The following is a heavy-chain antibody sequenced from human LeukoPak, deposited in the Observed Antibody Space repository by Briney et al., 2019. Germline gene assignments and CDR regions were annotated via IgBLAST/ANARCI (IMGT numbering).Heavy chain of an antibody. Sequence: GGSLRLSCAASGFTFSDHYMDWVRQTPGKGLEWVGRSRNKANSYTTEYAASVKGRFTISRDDSKNSLSLQMNSLKTDDTAVYYCARASRSGSYFFYWGQGTPVTVSS. CDR1: GFTFSDHY. CDR3: ARASRSGSYFFY. J-gene: IGHJ4*02. D-gene: IGHD1-26*01. V-gene: IGHV3-72*01. CDR2: SRNKANSYTT.